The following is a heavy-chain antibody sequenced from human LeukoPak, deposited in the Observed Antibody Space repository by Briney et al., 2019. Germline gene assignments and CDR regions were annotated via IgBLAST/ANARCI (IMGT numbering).Heavy chain of an antibody. Sequence: GGSLRLSCAASGFTFSSYSMNWVRQAPGKGLEWVSSISSSSSYIYYADSVKGRFTISRDNAKSSLYLQMNSLRAEDTAVYYCARQGYDSSGYYERNRLANAPQNDYWGQGTLVTVSS. J-gene: IGHJ4*02. CDR3: ARQGYDSSGYYERNRLANAPQNDY. V-gene: IGHV3-21*01. CDR1: GFTFSSYS. D-gene: IGHD3-22*01. CDR2: ISSSSSYI.